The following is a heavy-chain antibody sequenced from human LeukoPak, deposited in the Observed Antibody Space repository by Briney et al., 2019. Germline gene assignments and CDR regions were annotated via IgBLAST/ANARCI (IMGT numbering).Heavy chain of an antibody. D-gene: IGHD5-18*01. J-gene: IGHJ2*01. Sequence: SETLSLTCTVSGDSISIKSYSWGWIRQSPGKGLEWIGTISYSGSTHYNPSLKSRVTMSVDTSKNHFSLKLSSVTAADTAVFYCARHRGFTYVAEYYFDLWGRGSLVTVSS. CDR2: ISYSGST. V-gene: IGHV4-39*01. CDR1: GDSISIKSYS. CDR3: ARHRGFTYVAEYYFDL.